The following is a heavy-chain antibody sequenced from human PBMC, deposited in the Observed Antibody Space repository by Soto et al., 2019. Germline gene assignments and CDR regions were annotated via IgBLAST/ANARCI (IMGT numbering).Heavy chain of an antibody. CDR1: GFTFSSYW. J-gene: IGHJ3*02. CDR2: INSDGSST. V-gene: IGHV3-74*01. D-gene: IGHD2-2*01. Sequence: GGSLRLSCAASGFTFSSYWMHWVRQAPGKGLVWVSRINSDGSSTSYADSVKGRFTISRDNAKNTLYLKMNSLRAEDTAVYYCARDLPRYCSSTSCATDAFDIWGQGTMVTVSS. CDR3: ARDLPRYCSSTSCATDAFDI.